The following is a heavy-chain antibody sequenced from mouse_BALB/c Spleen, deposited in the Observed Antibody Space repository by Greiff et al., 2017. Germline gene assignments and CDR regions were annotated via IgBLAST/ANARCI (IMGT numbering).Heavy chain of an antibody. J-gene: IGHJ4*01. Sequence: EVQGVESGGGLVKPGGSLKLSCAASGFAFSSYDMSWVRQTPEKRLEWVAYISSGGGSTYYPDTVKGRFTISRDNAKNTLYLQMSSLKSEDTAMYYCARDGYYYAMDYWGQGTSVTVAS. CDR3: ARDGYYYAMDY. D-gene: IGHD2-3*01. CDR2: ISSGGGST. V-gene: IGHV5-12-1*01. CDR1: GFAFSSYD.